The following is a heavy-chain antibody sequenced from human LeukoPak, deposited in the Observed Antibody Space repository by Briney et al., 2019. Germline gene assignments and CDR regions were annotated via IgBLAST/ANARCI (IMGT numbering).Heavy chain of an antibody. CDR3: ARGPTPNYYDSSGYYYY. V-gene: IGHV3-43*01. CDR1: GFTFDDYT. D-gene: IGHD3-22*01. Sequence: GGSLRLSCAASGFTFDDYTVHWVRQAPGKGLEWVSLTSWDGGSTYYADSVKGRFTISRDNSKNSLYLQMNSLRAEDTALYYCARGPTPNYYDSSGYYYYWGQGTLVTVSS. J-gene: IGHJ4*02. CDR2: TSWDGGST.